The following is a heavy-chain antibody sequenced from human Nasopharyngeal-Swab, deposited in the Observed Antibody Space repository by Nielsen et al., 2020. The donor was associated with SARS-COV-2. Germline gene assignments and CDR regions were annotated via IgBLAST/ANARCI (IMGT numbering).Heavy chain of an antibody. V-gene: IGHV5-51*01. CDR3: ARLRGSAFYYYYLDV. D-gene: IGHD2-15*01. CDR2: LYPDDSDT. J-gene: IGHJ6*03. Sequence: GESLKISCKGSGYSFTTFWITWVRQMPGKGLEWMGILYPDDSDTRYSPSFQVQVTFSVDKSPSTAYLQWSSLKASDTAMYYCARLRGSAFYYYYLDVWGKGTTVTVSS. CDR1: GYSFTTFW.